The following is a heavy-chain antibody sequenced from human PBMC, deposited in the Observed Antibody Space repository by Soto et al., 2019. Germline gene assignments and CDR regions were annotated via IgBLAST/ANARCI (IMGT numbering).Heavy chain of an antibody. Sequence: PSETLSLTCTVSGGSISSSSYYWVWIRQPPGKGLEWIGYIYYSGSTYYNPSLKSRVTISVDTSKNQFSLKLSSVTAADTAVYYCAREYYDFWSGNPSYGMDVWGQGTTVTVSS. CDR3: AREYYDFWSGNPSYGMDV. V-gene: IGHV4-30-4*08. CDR1: GGSISSSSYY. J-gene: IGHJ6*02. CDR2: IYYSGST. D-gene: IGHD3-3*01.